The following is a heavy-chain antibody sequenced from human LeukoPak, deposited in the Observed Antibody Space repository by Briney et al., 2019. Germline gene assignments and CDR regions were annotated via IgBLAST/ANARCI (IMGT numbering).Heavy chain of an antibody. Sequence: PGGSLRLFCAASGFTLSTYAMNWVRQAPGRGLEWVSYISRSGDSIYYADSVKGRFTISRDNAKNSLYLQMNSLRGEDTAVYCCARNGLSSGAFDIWGPGTMVTVSS. D-gene: IGHD2-2*03. CDR1: GFTLSTYA. V-gene: IGHV3-48*04. CDR3: ARNGLSSGAFDI. J-gene: IGHJ3*02. CDR2: ISRSGDSI.